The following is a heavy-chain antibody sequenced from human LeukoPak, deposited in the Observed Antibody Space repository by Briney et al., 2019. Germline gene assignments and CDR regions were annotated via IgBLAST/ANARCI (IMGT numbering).Heavy chain of an antibody. V-gene: IGHV3-23*01. Sequence: GGSLRLSCAASGYTFSNYAMTWVRQAPGKGLEWVSSITGSGQTAYYADSVKGRFTASRDNSKNTLFLQMSSLRAEDTAVYYCAKDMAAGLFYYFDYWGQGTLVTVSS. J-gene: IGHJ4*02. CDR2: ITGSGQTA. CDR1: GYTFSNYA. CDR3: AKDMAAGLFYYFDY. D-gene: IGHD6-13*01.